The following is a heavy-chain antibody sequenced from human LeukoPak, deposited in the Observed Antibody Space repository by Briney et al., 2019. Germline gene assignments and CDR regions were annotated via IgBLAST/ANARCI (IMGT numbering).Heavy chain of an antibody. CDR3: AKDVRVGNYYGSGSYGDY. CDR1: GFTFSSYA. Sequence: GGSLRLSCAASGFTFSSYAMNWVRQAPAKGLEWVSTISGSGGSTYYADSVKGRFTISRDNSKNTLYLQMNSLRADDTAVYYWAKDVRVGNYYGSGSYGDYWGQGTLVTVSS. D-gene: IGHD3-10*01. CDR2: ISGSGGST. J-gene: IGHJ4*02. V-gene: IGHV3-23*01.